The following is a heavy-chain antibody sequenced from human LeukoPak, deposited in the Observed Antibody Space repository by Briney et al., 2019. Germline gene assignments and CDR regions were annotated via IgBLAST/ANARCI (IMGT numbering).Heavy chain of an antibody. V-gene: IGHV3-66*02. CDR3: AGGDFWSGYYFDY. Sequence: PGGSLRLSCAAFGFTVSSNYMSWVRQAPGKGLEWVSVIYSGGSTYYADSVKGRFTISRDNSKNTLYLQMNSLRAEDTAVYYCAGGDFWSGYYFDYWGQGTLVTVSS. CDR2: IYSGGST. CDR1: GFTVSSNY. J-gene: IGHJ4*02. D-gene: IGHD3-3*01.